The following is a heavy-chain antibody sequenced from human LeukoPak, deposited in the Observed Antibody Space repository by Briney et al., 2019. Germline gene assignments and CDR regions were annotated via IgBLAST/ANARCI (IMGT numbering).Heavy chain of an antibody. Sequence: GESLKISCKGSGYIFTTYWIGWVRQMPGKGLEWMAIIYPDDSDTKYSPSFQGQVTISADKSINTAYLQWSSLKASDTAIYYCARSMSGHGFPFDYWGQGTLVTVSS. V-gene: IGHV5-51*01. CDR3: ARSMSGHGFPFDY. CDR1: GYIFTTYW. D-gene: IGHD3-10*01. J-gene: IGHJ4*02. CDR2: IYPDDSDT.